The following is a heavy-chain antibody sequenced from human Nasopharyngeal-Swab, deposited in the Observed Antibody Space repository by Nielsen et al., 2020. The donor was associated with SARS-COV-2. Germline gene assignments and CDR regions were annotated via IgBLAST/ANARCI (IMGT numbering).Heavy chain of an antibody. CDR1: GGSFSGYY. CDR3: ARGLGYYYGSGSYVLDY. J-gene: IGHJ4*02. CDR2: INHGGST. V-gene: IGHV4-34*01. D-gene: IGHD3-10*01. Sequence: SETLSLICAVYGGSFSGYYWSWIRQPPGKGLEWIGEINHGGSTNYNPSLKSRVTISVDTSKNQFSLKLSSVTAADTAVYYCARGLGYYYGSGSYVLDYWGQGTLVTVSS.